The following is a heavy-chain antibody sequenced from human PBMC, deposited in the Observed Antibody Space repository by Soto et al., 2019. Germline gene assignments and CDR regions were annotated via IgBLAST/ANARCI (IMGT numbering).Heavy chain of an antibody. D-gene: IGHD5-18*01. CDR2: INHSGST. J-gene: IGHJ4*02. CDR1: GGSFSGYY. CDR3: ARHDRYSYGSNLDY. Sequence: SETLSLTCAVYGGSFSGYYWSWIRQPPGKGLEWVGEINHSGSTNYNPSLKSRVTISVDTSKNQFSLKLSSVTAADTAVYYCARHDRYSYGSNLDYWGQGTLVTVSS. V-gene: IGHV4-34*01.